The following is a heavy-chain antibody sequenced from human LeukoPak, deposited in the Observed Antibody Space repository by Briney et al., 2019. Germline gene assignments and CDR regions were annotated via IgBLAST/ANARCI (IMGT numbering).Heavy chain of an antibody. V-gene: IGHV4-39*01. Sequence: PSETLSLTCTVSGGSICSLTYYWGWIRQPPGRGLEWIASIYYSGTTYYSPSLKSRVTISVNRSNNQFSLRLTSVTAADTAVYFCAGYSSGWSSGGGYWGQGTLVTVSS. J-gene: IGHJ4*02. CDR2: IYYSGTT. D-gene: IGHD6-19*01. CDR1: GGSICSLTYY. CDR3: AGYSSGWSSGGGY.